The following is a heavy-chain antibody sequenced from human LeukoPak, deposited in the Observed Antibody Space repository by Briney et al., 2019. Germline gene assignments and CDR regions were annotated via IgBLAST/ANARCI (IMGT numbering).Heavy chain of an antibody. CDR1: GGSISRYY. J-gene: IGHJ4*02. D-gene: IGHD6-13*01. CDR3: ARASSSSWPYFDY. CDR2: IYYSGST. V-gene: IGHV4-59*01. Sequence: PSETLSLTCTVSGGSISRYYWIWIRQPPGKGLEWPGYIYYSGSTNYNPSLKSRVTISVDMSKNQFSLKLSSVTAADPAVYYCARASSSSWPYFDYWGQGTLVTVSS.